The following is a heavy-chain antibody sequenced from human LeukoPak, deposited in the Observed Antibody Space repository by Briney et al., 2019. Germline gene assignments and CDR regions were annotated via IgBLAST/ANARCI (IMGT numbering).Heavy chain of an antibody. Sequence: GGSLRLSCAASGFPFSSHVLSWVRQAPGKGLEWIAYTNHNGEAIYYPDFVKGRFIISRDNAKNSLFLQMNDLRDEDTAVYYCARDYDWAFDFWGQGTRVTVSS. V-gene: IGHV3-48*02. J-gene: IGHJ4*02. CDR3: ARDYDWAFDF. D-gene: IGHD3-9*01. CDR1: GFPFSSHV. CDR2: TNHNGEAI.